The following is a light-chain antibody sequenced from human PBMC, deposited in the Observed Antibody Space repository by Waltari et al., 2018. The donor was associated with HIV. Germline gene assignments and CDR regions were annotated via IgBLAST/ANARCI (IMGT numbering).Light chain of an antibody. J-gene: IGLJ3*02. CDR2: GNN. CDR3: QSYDSSLSVNWV. CDR1: TSNIGAGND. Sequence: QSVLTQPPSVSGAPGQRVTISCTGITSNIGAGNDVHWYQHLPGTAPKLLIYGNNNRPSGVPDRFSGSRSGTSSSLAITGLQAEDEAVYYCQSYDSSLSVNWVFGGGTKLTVL. V-gene: IGLV1-40*01.